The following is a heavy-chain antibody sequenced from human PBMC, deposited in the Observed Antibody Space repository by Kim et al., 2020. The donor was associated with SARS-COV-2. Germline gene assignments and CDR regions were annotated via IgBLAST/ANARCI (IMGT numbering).Heavy chain of an antibody. CDR3: ARALGDCSGGSCYSGAF. J-gene: IGHJ3*01. CDR2: IYHSGST. V-gene: IGHV4-38-2*02. CDR1: GYSISSGYY. D-gene: IGHD2-15*01. Sequence: SETLSLTCTVSGYSISSGYYWGWIRQPPGKGLEWIGSIYHSGSTYYNPSLKSRVTISVDTSKNQFSLKLSSVTAADTAVYYCARALGDCSGGSCYSGAF.